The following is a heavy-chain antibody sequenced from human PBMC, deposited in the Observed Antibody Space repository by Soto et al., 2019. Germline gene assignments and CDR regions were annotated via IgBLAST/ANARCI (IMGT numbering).Heavy chain of an antibody. CDR1: GFTFGTYA. Sequence: EVQLLESGGGLVQPGGSLRLSCVASGFTFGTYAMSWVRQAPGKGLEWVSAISHTGITTYYGDSVKGRFTISRDNSKNTLDLQMNSLRAEDTAVYFCAQQSYGGGTYPLLFDYWGQGTLVTVSS. CDR2: ISHTGITT. J-gene: IGHJ4*02. CDR3: AQQSYGGGTYPLLFDY. D-gene: IGHD3-10*01. V-gene: IGHV3-23*01.